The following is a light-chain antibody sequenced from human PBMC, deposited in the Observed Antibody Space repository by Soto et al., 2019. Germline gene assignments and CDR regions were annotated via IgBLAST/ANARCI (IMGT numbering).Light chain of an antibody. CDR1: QSVSSY. CDR3: QQRSNWPPLT. Sequence: EIVLTQSPATLSLSPEERATLSCRASQSVSSYLAWYQQKPGQAPRLLIYDASNRATGIPARFSGSGSGTDFTLTISSLEPEDFAVYYCQQRSNWPPLTVGGGTKVEIK. J-gene: IGKJ4*01. CDR2: DAS. V-gene: IGKV3-11*01.